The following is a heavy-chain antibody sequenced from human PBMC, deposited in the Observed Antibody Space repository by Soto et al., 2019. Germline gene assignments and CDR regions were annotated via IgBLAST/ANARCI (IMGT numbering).Heavy chain of an antibody. D-gene: IGHD6-13*01. CDR3: AAGSSWSTGFDY. CDR2: ISGSGGST. V-gene: IGHV3-23*01. J-gene: IGHJ4*02. Sequence: GGSLRLSCAASGFTFGTYAMSWVRQAPGKGLEWVSSISGSGGSTNYADSVKGRFTISRDSSKNTLYVQMNSLRDDDTAVYYCAAGSSWSTGFDYWGPGTLVTVSS. CDR1: GFTFGTYA.